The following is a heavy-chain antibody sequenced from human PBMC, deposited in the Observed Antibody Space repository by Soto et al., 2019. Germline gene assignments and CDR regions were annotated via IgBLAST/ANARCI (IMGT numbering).Heavy chain of an antibody. D-gene: IGHD5-12*01. Sequence: ASVKVSCKASGYTFTSYAMHWVRQAPGQRLEWMGWINAGNGNTKYSQKFQGRVTITRDTSASTAYMELSSLRSEDTAVYYCARIRGYDYYYYHGMDVWGQGTTVTVSS. CDR1: GYTFTSYA. V-gene: IGHV1-3*01. CDR2: INAGNGNT. CDR3: ARIRGYDYYYYHGMDV. J-gene: IGHJ6*02.